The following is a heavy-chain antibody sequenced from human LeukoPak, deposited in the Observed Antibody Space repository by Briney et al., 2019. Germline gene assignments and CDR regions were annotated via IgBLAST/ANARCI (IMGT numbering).Heavy chain of an antibody. Sequence: ASVKVSCKASGYTFTSYGISWVRQAPGQGLEWIGWISAYNGNTNYAQKLQGRVTMTTDTSTSTAYMELRSLRSDDTAVYYCARGAYDFWSGYRGYYYYGMDVWGQGTTVTVSS. CDR2: ISAYNGNT. D-gene: IGHD3-3*01. CDR3: ARGAYDFWSGYRGYYYYGMDV. V-gene: IGHV1-18*01. CDR1: GYTFTSYG. J-gene: IGHJ6*02.